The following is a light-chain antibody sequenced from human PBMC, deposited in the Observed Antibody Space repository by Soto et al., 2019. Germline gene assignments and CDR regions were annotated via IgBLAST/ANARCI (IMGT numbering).Light chain of an antibody. CDR1: QSLVYSDGNTY. V-gene: IGKV2-30*01. CDR2: KVS. CDR3: MQGTHPYS. Sequence: DVVMTQSPLSLPVTLGQPASISCRSSQSLVYSDGNTYLSWFQQRPGQSPRRLIYKVSNRDSGVPDRFSGSGSGTEFTLEISRLEAEDVGVYYCMQGTHPYSFGPGTKLEIK. J-gene: IGKJ2*03.